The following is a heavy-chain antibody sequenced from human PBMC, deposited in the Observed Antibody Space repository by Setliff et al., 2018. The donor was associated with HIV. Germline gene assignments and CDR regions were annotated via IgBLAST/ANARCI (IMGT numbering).Heavy chain of an antibody. CDR3: ARDPYDSLTIYYGAFDI. D-gene: IGHD3-9*01. J-gene: IGHJ3*02. V-gene: IGHV3-23*01. Sequence: GGSLRLSCAASGFTFSNYAMSWVRQAPEKGLEWVSAIANSGGYTYHADSVKGRFTISRDDSKNTLYLQMTSLRAEDTAVYYCARDPYDSLTIYYGAFDIWGQGTMVTVSS. CDR1: GFTFSNYA. CDR2: IANSGGYT.